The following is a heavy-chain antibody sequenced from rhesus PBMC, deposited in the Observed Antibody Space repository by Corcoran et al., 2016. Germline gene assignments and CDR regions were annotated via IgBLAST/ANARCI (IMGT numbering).Heavy chain of an antibody. CDR1: GFTFSNYW. V-gene: IGHV3-16*02. Sequence: EVQLVESGGGLVQPGGSLRLSCAASGFTFSNYWMSWVRPAPGKGLDWVGRIKNKADGGTAAYPESVKGRFTISRDDSKNSLYLQMNSLKTEDTAVYYCTRGGGTAGTVYWGQGVLVTVSS. CDR3: TRGGGTAGTVY. D-gene: IGHD5-24*01. J-gene: IGHJ4*01. CDR2: IKNKADGGTA.